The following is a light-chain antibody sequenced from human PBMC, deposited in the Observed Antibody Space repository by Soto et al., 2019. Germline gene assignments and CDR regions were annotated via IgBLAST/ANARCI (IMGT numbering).Light chain of an antibody. CDR3: QQYNNLPPLYT. CDR1: QSISSN. J-gene: IGKJ2*01. Sequence: EIVMTQSPATLSMSPGERATLSCRASQSISSNLAWYQQKPGQAPRLLIYGASTRATGIPARFSGSGSGTDFTLTISSLQSEDFAIYYCQQYNNLPPLYTFGQGTKLEN. V-gene: IGKV3-15*01. CDR2: GAS.